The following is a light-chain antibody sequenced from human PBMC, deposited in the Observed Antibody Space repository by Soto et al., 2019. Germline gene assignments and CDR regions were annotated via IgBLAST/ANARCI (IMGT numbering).Light chain of an antibody. J-gene: IGKJ5*01. Sequence: DIQMTQSPSSLSASVGDRVTITCRASQSISSYLNWYQQKPGKAPKLRIYAASSLQSGGPSRFSGSGSGTDVTLTISSLQHEDFATYYCQQSYSTPVTFGQGTRLEIK. CDR2: AAS. CDR1: QSISSY. V-gene: IGKV1-39*01. CDR3: QQSYSTPVT.